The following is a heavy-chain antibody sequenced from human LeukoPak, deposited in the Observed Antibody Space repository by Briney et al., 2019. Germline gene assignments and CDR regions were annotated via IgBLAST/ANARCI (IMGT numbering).Heavy chain of an antibody. Sequence: GGSLRLSCAASGFTVSSNYMTWVRQAPGKGLEWVSVIYSGGSTYYADSVKGRFTISRDNSKNTLFLQMNSLRAEDTAVYYCARNFALDYWGRGALVTVSS. CDR2: IYSGGST. CDR3: ARNFALDY. CDR1: GFTVSSNY. V-gene: IGHV3-53*01. J-gene: IGHJ4*02.